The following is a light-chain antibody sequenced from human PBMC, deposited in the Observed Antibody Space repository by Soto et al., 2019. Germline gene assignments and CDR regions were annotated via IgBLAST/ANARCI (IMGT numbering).Light chain of an antibody. CDR3: LQDYGDSWA. Sequence: IQMTQSPSSLSASVGDRVTITCRASRDVGSDVSWYQQKPGQAPKLLIYAASNLYTGVPSRFSGSRSGTEFTLTISSLQPEDFASYYCLQDYGDSWAFGQGTKVDIK. CDR2: AAS. V-gene: IGKV1-6*01. J-gene: IGKJ1*01. CDR1: RDVGSD.